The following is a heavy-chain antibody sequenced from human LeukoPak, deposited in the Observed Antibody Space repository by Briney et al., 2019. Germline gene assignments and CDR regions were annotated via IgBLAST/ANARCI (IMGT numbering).Heavy chain of an antibody. J-gene: IGHJ4*02. CDR3: ATSYDFWSGYYTDEHDY. CDR1: GFTFSDYY. CDR2: ISSSGSTI. V-gene: IGHV3-11*04. D-gene: IGHD3-3*01. Sequence: GGSLRLSCAASGFTFSDYYMSWIRQAPGKGLEWVSYISSSGSTIYYADSVKGRFTISRDNAKNSLYLQMNSLRAEDTAVYYCATSYDFWSGYYTDEHDYWGQGTLVTVSS.